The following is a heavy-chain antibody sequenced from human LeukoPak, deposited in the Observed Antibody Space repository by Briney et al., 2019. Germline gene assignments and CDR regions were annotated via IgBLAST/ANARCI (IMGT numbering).Heavy chain of an antibody. D-gene: IGHD3-10*01. J-gene: IGHJ4*02. CDR3: ARVDYGVRGGRIFDY. CDR1: GFTFSSYW. V-gene: IGHV3-7*01. Sequence: PGGSLRLSCAASGFTFSSYWMSWVRQAPGKGLEWVANIKQDGSEKYYVDSVKGRFTISRDNAKNSLYLQMNSLRAEDTAVYYCARVDYGVRGGRIFDYWGQGTLVTVSS. CDR2: IKQDGSEK.